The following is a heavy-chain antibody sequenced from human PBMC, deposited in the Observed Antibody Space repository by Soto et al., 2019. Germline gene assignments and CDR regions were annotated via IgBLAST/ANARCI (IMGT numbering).Heavy chain of an antibody. Sequence: EVQLVESGGGLVQPGGSLRLSCAASGFTFSSYWMHWVRQAPGKGLVWVSRINSDGSSTSYADSVKGRFTISRDNXKNTLYLQMNSLRAEDTAVYYCARPGGSWQEMLSNWGQGTLVTVSS. CDR3: ARPGGSWQEMLSN. V-gene: IGHV3-74*01. CDR1: GFTFSSYW. D-gene: IGHD3-16*01. CDR2: INSDGSST. J-gene: IGHJ4*02.